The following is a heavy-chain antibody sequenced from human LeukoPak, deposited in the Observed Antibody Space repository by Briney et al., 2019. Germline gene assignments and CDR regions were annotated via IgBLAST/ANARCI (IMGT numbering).Heavy chain of an antibody. D-gene: IGHD2-21*01. J-gene: IGHJ4*02. Sequence: SETLSLTCSVSGGSDSSGDYYWNWIRQPPGKGLEWVGYIYYSGSTNYNPSLKSRLSISVDRSKNQFSLKLKSVTAADTAVYYCARDNSALDYWGQGTLVTVSS. V-gene: IGHV4-61*08. CDR3: ARDNSALDY. CDR2: IYYSGST. CDR1: GGSDSSGDYY.